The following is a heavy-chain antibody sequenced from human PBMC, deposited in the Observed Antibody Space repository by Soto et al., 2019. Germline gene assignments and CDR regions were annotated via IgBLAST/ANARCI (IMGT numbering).Heavy chain of an antibody. CDR2: IFSNDEK. V-gene: IGHV2-26*01. Sequence: QVTLKESGPVLVKPTETLTLTCTVSGFSLSNARMGVSWIRQPPGKALEWLAHIFSNDEKSYSTSLKSRLTIAKATSKSQVVLTMTNMDPVDTATYYCARSRTYYDYVWGSYRYRLFDYWGQGTLVTVSS. D-gene: IGHD3-16*02. J-gene: IGHJ4*02. CDR3: ARSRTYYDYVWGSYRYRLFDY. CDR1: GFSLSNARMG.